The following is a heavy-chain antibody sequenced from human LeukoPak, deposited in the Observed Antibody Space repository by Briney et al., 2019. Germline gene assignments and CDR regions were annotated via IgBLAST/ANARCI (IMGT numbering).Heavy chain of an antibody. Sequence: PGGSLRLSCTASGFTFSSCEMNWVRQAPGKGLEWVSYISSSGTAIYYADSVKGRFTISRDSAKNSLYLEMNSLRAEDTAVYYCARVVQYLNYFDYWGQGTLVTVSS. CDR3: ARVVQYLNYFDY. CDR2: ISSSGTAI. CDR1: GFTFSSCE. V-gene: IGHV3-48*03. D-gene: IGHD4/OR15-4a*01. J-gene: IGHJ4*02.